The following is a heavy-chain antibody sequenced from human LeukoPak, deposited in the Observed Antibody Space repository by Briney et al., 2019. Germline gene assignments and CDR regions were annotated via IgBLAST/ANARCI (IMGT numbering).Heavy chain of an antibody. V-gene: IGHV5-51*01. Sequence: GESLKISCKGSGYSFPNYWIGWVRQMPGRGLECMGIIYPGDSDARYSPSFQGQVTISADKSITIAYLQWSSLKASDTAMYYCAVGTGYYFDLWGQGTLVTVSS. D-gene: IGHD3/OR15-3a*01. CDR3: AVGTGYYFDL. CDR2: IYPGDSDA. CDR1: GYSFPNYW. J-gene: IGHJ4*02.